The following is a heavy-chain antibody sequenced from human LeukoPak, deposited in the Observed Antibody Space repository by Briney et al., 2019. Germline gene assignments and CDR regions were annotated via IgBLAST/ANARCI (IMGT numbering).Heavy chain of an antibody. Sequence: SETLSLTCTVSGGSISSYYWSWIRQPAGKGLEWIGRIYTSGSTNYNPSLTSRVTISVDTSKNQFSLQLTSVTAADTAVYYCARAPEYGLYYFDYWGQGTLVTVSS. CDR3: ARAPEYGLYYFDY. CDR1: GGSISSYY. CDR2: IYTSGST. V-gene: IGHV4-4*07. J-gene: IGHJ4*02. D-gene: IGHD1-14*01.